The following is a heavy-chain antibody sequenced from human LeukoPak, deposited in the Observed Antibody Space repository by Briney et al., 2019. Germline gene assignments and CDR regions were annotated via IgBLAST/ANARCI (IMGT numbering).Heavy chain of an antibody. V-gene: IGHV3-23*01. CDR2: IPGSGDST. D-gene: IGHD1-26*01. Sequence: GGSLRLSCAASGFTFSSYAMSWVRQAPGKGLEWVSAIPGSGDSTNYADSVKGRFTISRDNSKNTLYLQMNSLRTKDTAVYYCAKRSGVSYGYFDYWGQGTLVTVSS. J-gene: IGHJ4*02. CDR1: GFTFSSYA. CDR3: AKRSGVSYGYFDY.